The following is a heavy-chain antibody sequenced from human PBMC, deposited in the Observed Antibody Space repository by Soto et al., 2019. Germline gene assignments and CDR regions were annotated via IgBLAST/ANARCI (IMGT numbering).Heavy chain of an antibody. D-gene: IGHD1-26*01. J-gene: IGHJ3*02. CDR1: GFTFISYA. Sequence: EVQLLESGGGLAQPGGSLRLSCAASGFTFISYAMNWVRRAPGKGLEWVSAISRTGDRTYYADSVKGRFTISRDNSKNTLYLQMNSLRAEDTAVFFCAKVGSHSGSHYDAFDIWGQGTTVTVSS. V-gene: IGHV3-23*01. CDR3: AKVGSHSGSHYDAFDI. CDR2: ISRTGDRT.